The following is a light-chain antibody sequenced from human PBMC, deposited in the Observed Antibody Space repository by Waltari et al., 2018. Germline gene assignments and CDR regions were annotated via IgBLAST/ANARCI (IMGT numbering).Light chain of an antibody. CDR3: MQGIHLPLT. CDR1: QSLLESDGKTY. CDR2: DVS. J-gene: IGKJ4*01. V-gene: IGKV2-29*02. Sequence: ETVMTQTPVSLSVTPGQPASISCKSRQSLLESDGKTYLHWYLQTPGQSPQLLIYDVSSRFSGVPDRFSGSGSGTDFTLRISRVEAEDVGVYYCMQGIHLPLTFGGGTKVEMK.